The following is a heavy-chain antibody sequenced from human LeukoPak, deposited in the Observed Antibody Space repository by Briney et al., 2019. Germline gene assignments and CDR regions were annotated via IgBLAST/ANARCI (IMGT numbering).Heavy chain of an antibody. J-gene: IGHJ5*02. CDR2: IYYSGST. D-gene: IGHD5-18*01. Sequence: HPSETLSLTCTVSGGSISSGGYSWSWIRQPPGKGLEWIGYIYYSGSTNYNPSLKSRVTISVDTSKNQFSLKLSSVTAADTAVYYCARLNPDTAMVSWNNWFDPWGQGTLVTVSS. CDR1: GGSISSGGYS. CDR3: ARLNPDTAMVSWNNWFDP. V-gene: IGHV4-61*08.